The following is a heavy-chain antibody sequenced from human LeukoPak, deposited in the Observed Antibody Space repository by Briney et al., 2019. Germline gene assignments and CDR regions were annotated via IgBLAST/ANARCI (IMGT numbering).Heavy chain of an antibody. CDR1: GFTFSDYY. CDR3: ARGFNYAFDY. Sequence: GGSLRLSCAASGFTFSDYYMSWIRQAPGKGLEWVSDISSTSIYTNYADSVKGRFTISRDNAKNSLYLQMNSLRADDTATYYCARGFNYAFDYWGQGTLVTVSS. J-gene: IGHJ4*02. CDR2: ISSTSIYT. V-gene: IGHV3-11*06. D-gene: IGHD2-2*01.